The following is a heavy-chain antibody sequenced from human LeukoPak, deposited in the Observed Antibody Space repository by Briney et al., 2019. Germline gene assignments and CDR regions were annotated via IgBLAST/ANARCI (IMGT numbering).Heavy chain of an antibody. CDR1: GGSISTYY. CDR2: IYYSGST. J-gene: IGHJ4*02. V-gene: IGHV4-59*01. Sequence: KPSETLSLTCTVSGGSISTYYWSWIRQPPGKGLDWIGNIYYSGSTNYNPSLKSRVAISVDTSKNQFSLKLSSVTAADTAVYYCARGGWKLGADYWGQGTLVTVSP. D-gene: IGHD4-23*01. CDR3: ARGGWKLGADY.